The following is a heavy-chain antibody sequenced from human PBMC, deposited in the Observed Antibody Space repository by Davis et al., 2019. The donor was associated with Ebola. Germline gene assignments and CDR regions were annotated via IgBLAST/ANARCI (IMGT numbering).Heavy chain of an antibody. CDR1: GGSISSYY. CDR3: ARNEYYDILTGYYSYYMDV. CDR2: IYYSGST. V-gene: IGHV4-59*01. Sequence: PSETLSLTCTVSGGSISSYYWSWIRQPPGKGLEWIGYIYYSGSTNYNPSLKSRVTISVDTSKNQFSLKLSSVTAADTAVYYCARNEYYDILTGYYSYYMDVWGKGTTVTVSS. J-gene: IGHJ6*03. D-gene: IGHD3-9*01.